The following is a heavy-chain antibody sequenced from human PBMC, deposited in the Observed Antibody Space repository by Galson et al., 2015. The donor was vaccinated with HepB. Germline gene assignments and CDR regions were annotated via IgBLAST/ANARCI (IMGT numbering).Heavy chain of an antibody. Sequence: SLRLSCAASGFTFSNYALNWVRQGPGKRLEWVAAISGSGATTYYAESVKGRFTISRDNSKNTLHLEMNSLRADDTAVYYFAKADYPGYCSGERSGNCFPLYNFDCWGQGTLVTVSS. V-gene: IGHV3-23*01. J-gene: IGHJ4*02. CDR2: ISGSGATT. D-gene: IGHD2-15*01. CDR3: AKADYPGYCSGERSGNCFPLYNFDC. CDR1: GFTFSNYA.